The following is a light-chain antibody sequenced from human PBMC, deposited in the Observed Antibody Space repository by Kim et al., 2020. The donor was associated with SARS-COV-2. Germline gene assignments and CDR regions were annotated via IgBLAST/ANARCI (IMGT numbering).Light chain of an antibody. CDR2: DAS. J-gene: IGKJ1*01. V-gene: IGKV1-5*01. CDR1: QSISSC. CDR3: QQYNSYSPPWT. Sequence: IQMTQSPSTLSASVGDRVTITCRASQSISSCLAWYQQKPGKAPKLLIYDASSLESGVPSRFSGSGSGTEFTLTISSLQPDDFATYYCQQYNSYSPPWTFGQGTKVDIK.